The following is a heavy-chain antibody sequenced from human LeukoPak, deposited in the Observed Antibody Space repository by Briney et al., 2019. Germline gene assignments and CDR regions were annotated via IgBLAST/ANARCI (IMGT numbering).Heavy chain of an antibody. J-gene: IGHJ6*03. V-gene: IGHV1-69*05. Sequence: ASVTVSSKASGGTFSSYAINWVRQAPGQGLEWMGGIIPIFGTANYAQKFQGRVTITTDESTSTAYIALSSLRSEDTVVYYCARDRLELHTSYYYYYMDVWGKGTTVTVSS. CDR1: GGTFSSYA. CDR3: ARDRLELHTSYYYYYMDV. D-gene: IGHD1-7*01. CDR2: IIPIFGTA.